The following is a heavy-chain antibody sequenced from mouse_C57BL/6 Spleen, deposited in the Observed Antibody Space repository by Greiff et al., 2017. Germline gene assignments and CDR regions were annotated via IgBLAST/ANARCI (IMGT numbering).Heavy chain of an antibody. CDR3: VRGNPFAY. J-gene: IGHJ2*01. V-gene: IGHV10-1*01. Sequence: VKDRFTISRDDSESMLYLQMNNLTTEDTAMYYCVRGNPFAYWGQGTTLTVSA.